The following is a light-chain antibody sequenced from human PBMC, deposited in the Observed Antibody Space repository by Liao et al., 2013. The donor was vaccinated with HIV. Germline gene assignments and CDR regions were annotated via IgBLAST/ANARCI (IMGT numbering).Light chain of an antibody. CDR3: QAWDSNSWV. J-gene: IGLJ3*02. CDR1: NIGSKS. Sequence: SYELTQPPSVSVAPGKTARITCGGYNIGSKSVHWYQQRPGQSPVLVIYEDTKRPSGIPERFSGSNSGNTATLTISGTQALDEADYYCQAWDSNSWVFGGGTELTVL. CDR2: EDT. V-gene: IGLV3-21*01.